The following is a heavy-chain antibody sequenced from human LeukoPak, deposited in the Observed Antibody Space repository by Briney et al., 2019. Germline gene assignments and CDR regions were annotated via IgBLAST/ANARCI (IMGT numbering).Heavy chain of an antibody. CDR2: ISCNSGSI. J-gene: IGHJ6*02. Sequence: GGSLRLSCAASGFTFDDYAMHWVRQAPGKGLEWVSGISCNSGSIGYADSVKGRFTISRDNAKNSLYLQMNSLRAEDTALYYCAKSPEQWLVSYYYYGMDVWGQGTTVTVSS. CDR3: AKSPEQWLVSYYYYGMDV. CDR1: GFTFDDYA. D-gene: IGHD6-19*01. V-gene: IGHV3-9*01.